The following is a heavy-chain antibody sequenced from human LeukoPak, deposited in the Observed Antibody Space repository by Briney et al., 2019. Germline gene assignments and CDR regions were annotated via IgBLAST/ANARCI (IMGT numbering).Heavy chain of an antibody. CDR1: GFTFSSYA. D-gene: IGHD1-1*01. CDR3: AGNGVPYYFDY. V-gene: IGHV3-53*01. Sequence: GESLRLSCAASGFTFSSYAMNWVRQAPGKGLEWVSVIYSGGSTYYADSVKGRFTISRDNSKNTLYLQMNSLRAEDTAVYYCAGNGVPYYFDYWGQGTLVTVSS. J-gene: IGHJ4*02. CDR2: IYSGGST.